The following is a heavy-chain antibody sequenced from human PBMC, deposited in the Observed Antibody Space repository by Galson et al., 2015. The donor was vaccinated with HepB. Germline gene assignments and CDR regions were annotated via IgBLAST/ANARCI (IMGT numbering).Heavy chain of an antibody. CDR1: GFTFTNYP. CDR3: ARDLPGTTADMLF. CDR2: IYNGDRT. D-gene: IGHD2-2*01. J-gene: IGHJ4*02. Sequence: SLRLSCASSGFTFTNYPMYWVRQAPGKGLEWVSVIYNGDRTYYADSVRGRFTISRDISKNTLSLQMNSLRVEDTAVYYCARDLPGTTADMLFWGQGTLVTVSS. V-gene: IGHV3-53*01.